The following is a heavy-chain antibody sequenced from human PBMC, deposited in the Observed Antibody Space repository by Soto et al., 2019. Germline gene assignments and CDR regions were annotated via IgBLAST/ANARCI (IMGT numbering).Heavy chain of an antibody. CDR2: ISGSGGST. V-gene: IGHV3-23*01. CDR3: AKKRGATLYYYYYGMDV. CDR1: GFTFSSYA. J-gene: IGHJ6*02. Sequence: EVQLLESGGGLVQPGGSLRLSCAASGFTFSSYAMSWVRQAPGKGLEWVSAISGSGGSTYYADSVKSRFTISRDNSKNTLYLQMNSLRAEDTAVYYCAKKRGATLYYYYYGMDVWGQGTTVTVSS. D-gene: IGHD5-12*01.